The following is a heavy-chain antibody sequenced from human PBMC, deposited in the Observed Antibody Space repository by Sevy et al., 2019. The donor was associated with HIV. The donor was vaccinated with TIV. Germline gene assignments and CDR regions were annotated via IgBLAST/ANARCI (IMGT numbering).Heavy chain of an antibody. CDR3: ARDGFLAAADNFDY. Sequence: ASVKVSCKASGYTFTSYGISWVRQAPGQGLEWMGWISAYNGNTNYGEKLQGRVTMTTDTSTSTAYMELRSLRSDDTAVYYCARDGFLAAADNFDYWGQGTLVTVSS. CDR2: ISAYNGNT. V-gene: IGHV1-18*01. D-gene: IGHD6-13*01. J-gene: IGHJ4*02. CDR1: GYTFTSYG.